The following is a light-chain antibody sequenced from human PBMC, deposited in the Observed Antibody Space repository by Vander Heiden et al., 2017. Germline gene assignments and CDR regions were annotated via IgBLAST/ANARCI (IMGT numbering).Light chain of an antibody. J-gene: IGKJ1*01. V-gene: IGKV1-39*01. Sequence: DILMTQSPSSLSASVGDRVTITCRASQSVSTYLDWYQQKPGKVPKLLIYGASTLQSGVPSRFSGSGSGTDFTLTISSLEPEDFATYYCQQSFATLKWTFGQGTRVEIK. CDR3: QQSFATLKWT. CDR1: QSVSTY. CDR2: GAS.